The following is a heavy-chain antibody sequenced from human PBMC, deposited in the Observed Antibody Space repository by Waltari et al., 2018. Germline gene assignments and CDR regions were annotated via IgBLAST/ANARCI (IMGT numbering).Heavy chain of an antibody. CDR3: ARGRSEAGGVVVDS. CDR2: INHSGST. CDR1: SGSFRGSH. Sequence: QVQLQQRGAGLLNAAETLPLTCAVYSGSFRGSHGGWSRQPPGKGLEWIGEINHSGSTNYNPSLKSRVTISVDTSKNQFSLKLSSVTAADTAVYYCARGRSEAGGVVVDSWGQGTLVTVSS. D-gene: IGHD2-15*01. V-gene: IGHV4-34*01. J-gene: IGHJ5*02.